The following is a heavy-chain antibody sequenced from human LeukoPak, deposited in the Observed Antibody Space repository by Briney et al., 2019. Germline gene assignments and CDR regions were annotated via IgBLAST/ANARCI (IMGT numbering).Heavy chain of an antibody. V-gene: IGHV3-7*01. CDR2: IKHDGSEK. CDR1: GFTFSSYW. D-gene: IGHD3-16*01. CDR3: ARVPQVWKPTSYFDY. J-gene: IGHJ4*02. Sequence: GGSLRLSCAASGFTFSSYWMSWVRQAPGKGLEWVANIKHDGSEKYYVDSVKGRFTISRDNAKNSLYLQMNSLRAEDTAVYYCARVPQVWKPTSYFDYGGQGTLVTFSA.